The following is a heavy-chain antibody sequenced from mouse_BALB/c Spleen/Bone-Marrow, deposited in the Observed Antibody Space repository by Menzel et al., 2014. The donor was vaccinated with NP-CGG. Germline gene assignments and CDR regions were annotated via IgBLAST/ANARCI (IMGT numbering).Heavy chain of an antibody. CDR2: IFPGDSTT. V-gene: IGHV1S56*01. CDR1: GNTFTSYD. CDR3: VRSRLRDWYFDV. D-gene: IGHD1-2*01. J-gene: IGHJ1*01. Sequence: QVQLKQSGVELVKPGASVKLSCKASGNTFTSYDIIWVRQRPEQGLEWIGWIFPGDSTTKYNEKFKGKATLSTDKSSSTVHMQLSRLTSEDSAVYFCVRSRLRDWYFDVWGAGTTVTISS.